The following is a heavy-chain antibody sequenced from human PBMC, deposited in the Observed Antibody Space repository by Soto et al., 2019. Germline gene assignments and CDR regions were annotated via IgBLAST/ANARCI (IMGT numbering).Heavy chain of an antibody. D-gene: IGHD2-2*01. Sequence: LRLSCAAPGFTFSDYGLSWVRQAPGKGLEWVSSISGSRGSTTYYAGSVKGRFTISRDNSKNTLYLQMNSLRVEDTAVYYCAQDRGCSGSTCYQAYWGPGTLVTVSS. V-gene: IGHV3-23*01. CDR1: GFTFSDYG. J-gene: IGHJ4*02. CDR2: ISGSRGSTT. CDR3: AQDRGCSGSTCYQAY.